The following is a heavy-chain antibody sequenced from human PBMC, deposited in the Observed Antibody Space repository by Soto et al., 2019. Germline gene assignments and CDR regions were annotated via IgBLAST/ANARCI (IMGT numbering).Heavy chain of an antibody. CDR1: GFTFSSYA. CDR2: ISGSGGST. Sequence: GGSLRLSCAASGFTFSSYAMSWVRQAPGKGLEWVSAISGSGGSTYYADSVKGRFTISRDTSENTLHLQMNSLRAEDTAVYYCARDDVFCDGGRRYRGSMDFWGKGLMVT. V-gene: IGHV3-23*01. J-gene: IGHJ6*03. CDR3: ARDDVFCDGGRRYRGSMDF. D-gene: IGHD2-15*01.